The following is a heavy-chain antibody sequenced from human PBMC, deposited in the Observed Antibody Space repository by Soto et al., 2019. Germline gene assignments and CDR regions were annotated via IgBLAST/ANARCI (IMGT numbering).Heavy chain of an antibody. CDR3: ARDPYSASGSYLDY. J-gene: IGHJ4*02. V-gene: IGHV1-18*01. CDR2: IIPILGNT. Sequence: ARHSPGQGLEWMGRIIPILGNTNYPQKLQGRLTLTTDSSTSTAYMELRSLRSDDTAVYYCARDPYSASGSYLDYWCQGTLVTVSS. D-gene: IGHD3-10*01.